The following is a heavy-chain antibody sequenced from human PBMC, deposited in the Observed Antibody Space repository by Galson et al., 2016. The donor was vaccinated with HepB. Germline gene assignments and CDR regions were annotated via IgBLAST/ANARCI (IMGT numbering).Heavy chain of an antibody. Sequence: SVKVSCKASGYSFTSYDMHWVRQSPGQRPEWMGWISAGSGNTEYSEKFQGRVTFTRDTSERTHYMELNSLTSEDTAVYYCARDLMGNLDVWGQGTTVTVSS. CDR1: GYSFTSYD. CDR3: ARDLMGNLDV. J-gene: IGHJ6*02. V-gene: IGHV1-3*01. CDR2: ISAGSGNT. D-gene: IGHD3-10*01.